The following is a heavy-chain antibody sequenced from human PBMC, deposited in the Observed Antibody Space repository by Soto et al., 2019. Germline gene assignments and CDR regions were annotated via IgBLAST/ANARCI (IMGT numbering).Heavy chain of an antibody. J-gene: IGHJ4*02. CDR1: GYTFTSYY. CDR3: ARDRSTGYDSSGYYYGCHFDY. Sequence: GASVKVSCKASGYTFTSYYMHWVRQAPGQGLEWMGIINPSGGSTSYAQKFQGRVTMTRDTSTSTVYMELSSLRSEDTAVYYCARDRSTGYDSSGYYYGCHFDYWGQGTLVTVSS. V-gene: IGHV1-46*01. D-gene: IGHD3-22*01. CDR2: INPSGGST.